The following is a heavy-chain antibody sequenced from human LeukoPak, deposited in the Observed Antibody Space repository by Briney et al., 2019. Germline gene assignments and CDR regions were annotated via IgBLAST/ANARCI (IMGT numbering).Heavy chain of an antibody. CDR1: GYSFTSYW. Sequence: GESLKISCKGSGYSFTSYWIGWVRQIPGKGLEWMGIIYPGDSDTRYSPSFQGQVTISADKSISTAYLQWSSLKASDTAMYYCARRGLYGDPYNWLDPWGQGTLVTVSS. CDR2: IYPGDSDT. V-gene: IGHV5-51*01. J-gene: IGHJ5*02. CDR3: ARRGLYGDPYNWLDP. D-gene: IGHD4-17*01.